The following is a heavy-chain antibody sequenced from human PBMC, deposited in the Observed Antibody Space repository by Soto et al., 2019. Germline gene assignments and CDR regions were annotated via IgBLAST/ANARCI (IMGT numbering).Heavy chain of an antibody. J-gene: IGHJ4*02. CDR3: AREGPGSSSWYVDS. V-gene: IGHV3-11*05. Sequence: QVQLVESGGGLVKPGGSLRLSCAASGFTFSDYYMSWIRQAPGKGLEWVSYISSSSGYINYADSVKGRFTISRDNAKNSRYLQMNRLRAEDTAVYYCAREGPGSSSWYVDSWGQGPLVTVSS. D-gene: IGHD6-13*01. CDR1: GFTFSDYY. CDR2: ISSSSGYI.